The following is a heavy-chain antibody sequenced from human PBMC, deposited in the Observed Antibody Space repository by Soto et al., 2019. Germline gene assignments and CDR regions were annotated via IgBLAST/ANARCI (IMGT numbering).Heavy chain of an antibody. Sequence: ASVKVSCKASGYTFTSYAMHWVRQAPGQRLEWMGWINAGNGNTKYSQKFQGRVTITRDTSASTAYMELSSLRSEDTAVYYSASRYCSSTSCLDYMDVWGKGTTVTVSS. CDR1: GYTFTSYA. CDR2: INAGNGNT. D-gene: IGHD2-2*01. V-gene: IGHV1-3*01. J-gene: IGHJ6*03. CDR3: ASRYCSSTSCLDYMDV.